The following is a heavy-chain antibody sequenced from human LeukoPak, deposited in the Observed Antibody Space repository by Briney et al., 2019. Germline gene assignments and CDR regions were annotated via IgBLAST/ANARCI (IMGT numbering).Heavy chain of an antibody. CDR2: ITSSSTTT. V-gene: IGHV3-48*01. CDR1: GFTFNNYN. D-gene: IGHD4-23*01. CDR3: ARDRRWQQHFEY. J-gene: IGHJ4*02. Sequence: PGGSLRLSCAASGFTFNNYNMNWVRQAPGKGLEWISDITSSSTTTYYADSVKGRFTISRDNAKSSLYLQMNSLRAEDTAVYYCARDRRWQQHFEYWGQGTLVTVSS.